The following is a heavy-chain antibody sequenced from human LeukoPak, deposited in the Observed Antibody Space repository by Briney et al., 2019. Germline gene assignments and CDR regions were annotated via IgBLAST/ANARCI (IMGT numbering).Heavy chain of an antibody. CDR1: GFTFNSYW. CDR2: INSDGTNT. J-gene: IGHJ4*02. V-gene: IGHV3-74*01. D-gene: IGHD6-19*01. Sequence: GGSLRLSCAASGFTFNSYWMHWVRQAPGKGLVWVSRINSDGTNTRYADSVKGRFTISRDNSQNTLYLEMNSLRTEDTAVYYCARAPYTSGWYFAFDYWGQGTLVTVSS. CDR3: ARAPYTSGWYFAFDY.